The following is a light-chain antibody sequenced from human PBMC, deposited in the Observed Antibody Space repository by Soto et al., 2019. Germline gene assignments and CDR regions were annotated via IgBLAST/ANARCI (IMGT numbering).Light chain of an antibody. J-gene: IGKJ2*01. Sequence: EIVLTQSPATLSLSPGERATLSCRASQSVSSYLAWYQQKPGQAPRLLIYDASNRATGIPARFSGSGSGPDFTLTISRLAPEVFAVYYCQQRSNWSRTFGKGTKLEIK. CDR1: QSVSSY. CDR2: DAS. CDR3: QQRSNWSRT. V-gene: IGKV3-11*01.